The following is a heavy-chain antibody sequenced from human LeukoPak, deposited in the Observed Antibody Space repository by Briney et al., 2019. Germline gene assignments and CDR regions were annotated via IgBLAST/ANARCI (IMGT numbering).Heavy chain of an antibody. CDR3: AREGPGSGSPDYYYYMDV. CDR1: GYTFTSYD. J-gene: IGHJ6*03. Sequence: ASVKVSCKASGYTFTSYDINWVRQATGQGLEWMGWMNPNSGNTGYAQKFQGRVTTTRNTSISTAYMELSSLRSEDTAVYYCAREGPGSGSPDYYYYMDVWGKGTTVTVSS. D-gene: IGHD3-10*01. CDR2: MNPNSGNT. V-gene: IGHV1-8*01.